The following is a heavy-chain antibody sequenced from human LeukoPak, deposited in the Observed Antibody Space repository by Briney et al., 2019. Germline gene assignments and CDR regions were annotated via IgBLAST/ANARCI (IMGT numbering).Heavy chain of an antibody. J-gene: IGHJ4*02. Sequence: SETLSLTCAVYGGSFSGYYWSWIRQPPGKGLEWIGEINHSGSTSYNPTLKSRVTISVDTSKNQFSLKLSSVTAADTAVYYCASLSGSYSTGYDYWGQGTLVTVSS. V-gene: IGHV4-34*01. CDR1: GGSFSGYY. CDR3: ASLSGSYSTGYDY. CDR2: INHSGST. D-gene: IGHD1-26*01.